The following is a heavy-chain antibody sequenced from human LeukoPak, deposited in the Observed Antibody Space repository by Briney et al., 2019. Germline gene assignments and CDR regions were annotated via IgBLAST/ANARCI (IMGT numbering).Heavy chain of an antibody. CDR2: ISYDGSNK. V-gene: IGHV3-30-3*01. Sequence: GGSLRLSCAASGFTFSSYAMHWVRQAPGKGLEWVAVISYDGSNKYYADSVKGRFTISRDNSKNTLYLQMNSLRAEDTAVYYCAREGMVAQNDYWGQGTLVTVSS. CDR1: GFTFSSYA. J-gene: IGHJ4*02. CDR3: AREGMVAQNDY. D-gene: IGHD2-15*01.